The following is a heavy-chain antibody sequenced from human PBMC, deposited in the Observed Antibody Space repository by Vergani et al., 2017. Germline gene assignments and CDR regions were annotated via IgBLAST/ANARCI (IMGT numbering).Heavy chain of an antibody. J-gene: IGHJ4*02. Sequence: QVQLVQSGAEVKKPGASVKVACKASGYTFTGYYMHWVRQAPGQGLEWMGWINPNSGGTNYAQKFQGRVTITRDTSASTAYMELSSLRSEDTAVYYCAREGFYDYVXGSYRLRGGYYFDYWGQGTLVTVSS. V-gene: IGHV1-2*02. D-gene: IGHD3-16*02. CDR1: GYTFTGYY. CDR2: INPNSGGT. CDR3: AREGFYDYVXGSYRLRGGYYFDY.